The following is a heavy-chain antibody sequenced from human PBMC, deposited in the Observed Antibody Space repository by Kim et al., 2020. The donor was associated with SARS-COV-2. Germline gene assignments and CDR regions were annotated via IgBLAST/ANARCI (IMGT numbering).Heavy chain of an antibody. CDR2: IYYRGST. V-gene: IGHV4-31*03. D-gene: IGHD3-22*01. CDR1: GGSISSGGYY. Sequence: SETLSLTCTVSGGSISSGGYYWSWIRQHPGKGLEWIGYIYYRGSTYYNPSLKSRVTISVDTSKNQFSLKLSSVTAADTAVYYCARGQGLITMIVVVVGAFDYWGQGTLVTVSS. CDR3: ARGQGLITMIVVVVGAFDY. J-gene: IGHJ4*02.